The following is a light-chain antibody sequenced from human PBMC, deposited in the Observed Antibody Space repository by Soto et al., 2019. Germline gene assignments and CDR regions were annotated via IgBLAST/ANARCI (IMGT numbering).Light chain of an antibody. J-gene: IGKJ2*01. CDR2: HAS. V-gene: IGKV3-11*01. Sequence: EIVLTQSPATLSLSPGERATLSCRASQSVSTYVAWYQQKPGQAPRLVLYHASNRATDIPARFSGSGSETDFTLTISSLEPEDFAVYYCQQRDNRPYTFGQGTRLEI. CDR3: QQRDNRPYT. CDR1: QSVSTY.